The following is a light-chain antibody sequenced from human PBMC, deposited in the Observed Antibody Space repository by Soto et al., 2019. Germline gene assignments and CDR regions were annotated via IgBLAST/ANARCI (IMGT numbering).Light chain of an antibody. CDR2: GAS. V-gene: IGKV3-20*01. CDR1: QTVNNNY. J-gene: IGKJ1*01. Sequence: EIVLTQPPGPLSVSPGDRVTLSCRASQTVNNNYLAWYQQKPGQAPRLLIYGASTPATGTPARFSGSGSGTHFTLTVSRLEPEDFAVYYCQQYGGSAPWTFGPGTKVDIK. CDR3: QQYGGSAPWT.